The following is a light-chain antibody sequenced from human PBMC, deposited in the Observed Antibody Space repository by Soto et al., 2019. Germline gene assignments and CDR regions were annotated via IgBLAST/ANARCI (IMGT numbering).Light chain of an antibody. CDR3: QQSYSTPIT. CDR1: QRINIY. J-gene: IGKJ5*01. Sequence: IQMTQSPSSLSASVGDRVTITCRASQRINIYLNWYRQKPGKAPELLIYSASNLQSGVPSRFSGSGSGTDFTLTISSLQPEDFATYYCQQSYSTPITFGQGTRLEI. V-gene: IGKV1-39*01. CDR2: SAS.